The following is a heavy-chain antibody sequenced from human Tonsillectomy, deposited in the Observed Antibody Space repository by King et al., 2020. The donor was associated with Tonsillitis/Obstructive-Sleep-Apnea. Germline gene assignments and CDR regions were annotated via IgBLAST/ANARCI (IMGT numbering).Heavy chain of an antibody. CDR3: ASPARGYSRCLDY. CDR1: AYIFTSYW. Sequence: QLVQSGAEVKKPGESLKISCKGSAYIFTSYWIGWVRQMPGKGLEWMGIIYPGDSDTRYSPSFQGQVTISVDKSISTPYLQGSSLKASDTAMYYCASPARGYSRCLDYWGQGTLVTVSS. V-gene: IGHV5-51*01. J-gene: IGHJ4*02. CDR2: IYPGDSDT. D-gene: IGHD1-26*01.